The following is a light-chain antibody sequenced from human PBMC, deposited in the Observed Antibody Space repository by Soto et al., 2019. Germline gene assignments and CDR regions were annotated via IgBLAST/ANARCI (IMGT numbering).Light chain of an antibody. Sequence: QSALTQPASVSGSPGQSITISCTGTISDVGGYNYVSWYQQHPGKAPKLMIYEVSNRPAGLSNRFSGSKSGNTASLTISGLQAEDEAEYYCSSYTSSSTLVFGGGTKVTVL. CDR1: ISDVGGYNY. V-gene: IGLV2-14*01. CDR3: SSYTSSSTLV. CDR2: EVS. J-gene: IGLJ3*02.